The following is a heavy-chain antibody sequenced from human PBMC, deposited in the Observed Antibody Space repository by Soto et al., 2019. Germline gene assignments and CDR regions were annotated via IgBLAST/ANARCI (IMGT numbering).Heavy chain of an antibody. D-gene: IGHD5-18*01. Sequence: EVQLVESGGGLVQPGGSLRLSCAASGFTFSSYSMNWVRQAPGKGLEWVSYISSSSSTIYYADSVKGRFTISRDNAKNXLYLKMNSLRDEDTAVYYCAKIQLWLQAYYDGMDVWGQGTTVTVSS. CDR2: ISSSSSTI. CDR1: GFTFSSYS. CDR3: AKIQLWLQAYYDGMDV. V-gene: IGHV3-48*02. J-gene: IGHJ6*02.